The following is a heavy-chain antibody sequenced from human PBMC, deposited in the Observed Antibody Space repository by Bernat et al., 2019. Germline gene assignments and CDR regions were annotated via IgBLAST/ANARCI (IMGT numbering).Heavy chain of an antibody. J-gene: IGHJ1*01. CDR2: ITSSSSTI. Sequence: EVQLVESGGGLIQPGGSLRLSCAVSGFTFSSYGMHWVRQAPGKGLEWVSYITSSSSTIYYADSVKGRFTISRDNAKNSLYLQMNSLRDEDTAVYYCARGCSSTSCHSFQHWGQGTLVTVSS. CDR1: GFTFSSYG. V-gene: IGHV3-48*02. D-gene: IGHD2-2*02. CDR3: ARGCSSTSCHSFQH.